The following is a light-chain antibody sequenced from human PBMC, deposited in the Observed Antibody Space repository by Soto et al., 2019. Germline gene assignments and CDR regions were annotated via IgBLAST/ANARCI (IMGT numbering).Light chain of an antibody. V-gene: IGLV2-11*01. CDR2: DVS. CDR1: SSDVGGYNY. Sequence: QSALTQPRSVSGSPGQPVTISCTGTSSDVGGYNYVSWYQHHPGKAPKLMIYDVSKRPSGVPDRFSGSKSGNTASLTISGLQAEDEADYYCCSYAGSYTWVFGGGTKLTVL. J-gene: IGLJ3*02. CDR3: CSYAGSYTWV.